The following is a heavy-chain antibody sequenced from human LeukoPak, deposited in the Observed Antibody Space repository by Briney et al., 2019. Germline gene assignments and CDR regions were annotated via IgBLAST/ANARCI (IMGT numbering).Heavy chain of an antibody. CDR1: GYTFTGYY. D-gene: IGHD6-13*01. CDR2: INPNSGGT. CDR3: ARGGYSSNNYYYYYYMDV. Sequence: ASVKVSCKASGYTFTGYYMHWVRQAPGQGLEWMGWINPNSGGTNYAQKFQGRVTMTRDTSISTAYMELSRLRSDDTAVYYRARGGYSSNNYYYYYYMDVWGKGTTVTVSS. J-gene: IGHJ6*03. V-gene: IGHV1-2*02.